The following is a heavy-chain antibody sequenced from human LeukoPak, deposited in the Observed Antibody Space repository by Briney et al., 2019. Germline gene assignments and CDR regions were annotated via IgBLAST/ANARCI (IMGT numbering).Heavy chain of an antibody. Sequence: ASVKVSCKASGYTFTSYGISWVRQAPGQGLEWMGWISAYNGNTNYAQKLQGRVTMTTDTSTSTAYMELRSLRSDDTAVYYCASGRRYCSRGSCYTLHYYYGMDVWGQGTTVTVSS. J-gene: IGHJ6*02. CDR3: ASGRRYCSRGSCYTLHYYYGMDV. D-gene: IGHD2-15*01. V-gene: IGHV1-18*01. CDR2: ISAYNGNT. CDR1: GYTFTSYG.